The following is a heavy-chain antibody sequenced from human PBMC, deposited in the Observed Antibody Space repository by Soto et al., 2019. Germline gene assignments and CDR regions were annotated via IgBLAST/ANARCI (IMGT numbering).Heavy chain of an antibody. CDR1: GDSISNLDYF. J-gene: IGHJ5*01. CDR3: ARGRYCLTGRCFPNWFDS. D-gene: IGHD7-27*01. V-gene: IGHV4-30-4*01. CDR2: IYKSATT. Sequence: SETLSLTCSVSGDSISNLDYFWAWIRQPPGQALEYIGYIYKSATTYYNPSFERRVAISVDTSKSQFSLNVTSVTAADTAVYFCARGRYCLTGRCFPNWFDSWGQGALVTVSS.